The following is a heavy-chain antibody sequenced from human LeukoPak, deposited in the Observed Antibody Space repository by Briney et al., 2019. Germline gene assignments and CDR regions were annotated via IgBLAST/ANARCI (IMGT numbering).Heavy chain of an antibody. D-gene: IGHD6-19*01. CDR3: GKAGIQKWLVPFDY. V-gene: IGHV3-30*02. CDR2: IRYDGSNK. Sequence: GGSLRLSCAASGFTFSSYGMHWVRQAPGKGLEWVAFIRYDGSNKYYADSVKGRFTISGGNSKNTLYLQMNSLRAEDTAVYYCGKAGIQKWLVPFDYWGQGTLVTVSS. J-gene: IGHJ4*02. CDR1: GFTFSSYG.